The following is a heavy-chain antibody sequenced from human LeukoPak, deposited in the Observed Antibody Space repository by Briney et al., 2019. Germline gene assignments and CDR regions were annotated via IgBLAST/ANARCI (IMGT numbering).Heavy chain of an antibody. D-gene: IGHD4-17*01. Sequence: PGGSLRLSCAASGFTFSNNWMSWVRQAPGKGLEWVAVIWYDGSNKYYADSVKGRFTISRDNSKNTLYLQMNSLRAEDTAVYYCASQHYGDYPLNFGYWGQGTLVTVSS. CDR2: IWYDGSNK. CDR1: GFTFSNNW. V-gene: IGHV3-33*08. J-gene: IGHJ4*02. CDR3: ASQHYGDYPLNFGY.